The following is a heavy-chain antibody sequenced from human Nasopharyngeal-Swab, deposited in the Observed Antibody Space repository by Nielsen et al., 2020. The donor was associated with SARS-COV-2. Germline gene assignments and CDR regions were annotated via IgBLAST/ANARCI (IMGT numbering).Heavy chain of an antibody. CDR1: GFIFSSFP. J-gene: IGHJ4*02. V-gene: IGHV3-64D*08. CDR2: ISSSGANA. CDR3: AKRVGDTPKVTDLDY. Sequence: GGSLRLSCSASGFIFSSFPMQWVRQAPGKGLEYISAISSSGANAYYSDSVQGRFTISRDNSINTLYLQMSSLRTEDTAVYYCAKRVGDTPKVTDLDYWGQGTLVTVSS. D-gene: IGHD5-18*01.